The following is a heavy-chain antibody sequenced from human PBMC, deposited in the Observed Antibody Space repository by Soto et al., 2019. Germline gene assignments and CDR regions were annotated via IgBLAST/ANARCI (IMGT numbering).Heavy chain of an antibody. Sequence: AXGSLRLSCAAAGFTFSSYAMSWVRQAPGKGLDWVSAISGSGGSTYYADSVKGRFTISRDNSKNTLYLQMNSLRAEDTAVYYCAKSSGVISPGYWGQGTLVTVSS. CDR1: GFTFSSYA. D-gene: IGHD3-22*01. V-gene: IGHV3-23*01. J-gene: IGHJ4*02. CDR3: AKSSGVISPGY. CDR2: ISGSGGST.